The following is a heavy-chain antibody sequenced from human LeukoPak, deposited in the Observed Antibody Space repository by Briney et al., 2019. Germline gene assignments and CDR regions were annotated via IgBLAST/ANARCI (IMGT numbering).Heavy chain of an antibody. D-gene: IGHD4-17*01. CDR1: GGSISTSIYY. Sequence: SETLSLTCTVSGGSISTSIYYWGWIRQPPGKGLEWIGNIFYSGSTYYNPSLKSRVTISVDTSKNQFSLKLSSVTAADTAVYYCARLSTVTTSFDYWGQGTLVTVSS. J-gene: IGHJ4*02. CDR3: ARLSTVTTSFDY. CDR2: IFYSGST. V-gene: IGHV4-39*07.